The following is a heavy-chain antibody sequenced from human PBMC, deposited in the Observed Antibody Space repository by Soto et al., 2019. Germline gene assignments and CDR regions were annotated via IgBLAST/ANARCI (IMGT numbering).Heavy chain of an antibody. J-gene: IGHJ4*02. CDR3: AKDRTSYYYDSSAYYLCDY. CDR1: GITSSSYV. V-gene: IGHV3-23*01. Sequence: AGTLTLSCATSGITSSSYVMNCVGQAPGKALVWVSSVSAGGGSTYYADSVKGRFTISRDNSKNTLFLQMNSLRAEDTAVYYCAKDRTSYYYDSSAYYLCDYWGQGALVTVSS. CDR2: VSAGGGST. D-gene: IGHD3-22*01.